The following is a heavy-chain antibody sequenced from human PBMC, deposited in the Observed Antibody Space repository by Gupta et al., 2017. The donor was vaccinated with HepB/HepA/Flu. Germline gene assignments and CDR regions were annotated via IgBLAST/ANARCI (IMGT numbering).Heavy chain of an antibody. Sequence: QVQLQQWGAGLLKPSETLSLTCAVYGGSFSGYYWSWIRQPPGKGLEWIGEINHSGSTNYNPSLKSRVTISVDTSKNQFSLKLSSVTAADTAVYYCAREGCSSTSCYGTFDYWGQGTLVTVSS. CDR3: AREGCSSTSCYGTFDY. V-gene: IGHV4-34*01. D-gene: IGHD2-2*01. CDR2: INHSGST. CDR1: GGSFSGYY. J-gene: IGHJ4*02.